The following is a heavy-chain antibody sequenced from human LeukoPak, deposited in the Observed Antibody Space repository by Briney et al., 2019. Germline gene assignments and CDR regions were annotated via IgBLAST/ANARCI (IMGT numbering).Heavy chain of an antibody. D-gene: IGHD2-2*01. V-gene: IGHV3-48*01. Sequence: AGGSLRLSCAASGFTFSSYNMNWVRQAPGKGLEWVSYITLSGTSIYYADSVKGRFTISRDNAKNSLYLQMNTLRAEDTAVYYCASESPSSSSRTLDYWGQGTLVTVSS. J-gene: IGHJ4*02. CDR2: ITLSGTSI. CDR1: GFTFSSYN. CDR3: ASESPSSSSRTLDY.